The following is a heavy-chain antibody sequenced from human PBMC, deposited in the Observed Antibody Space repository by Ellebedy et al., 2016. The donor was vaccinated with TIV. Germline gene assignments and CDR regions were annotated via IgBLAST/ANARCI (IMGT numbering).Heavy chain of an antibody. CDR2: LYPGNSDT. V-gene: IGHV5-51*01. CDR3: ARHSLVTTRTSWFGP. CDR1: GFSFTNYW. D-gene: IGHD5-12*01. J-gene: IGHJ5*02. Sequence: GESLKISXKASGFSFTNYWIAWVRQMPGKGLEWMGVLYPGNSDTRYSPSFQGQVTISADKSIATAYLQWSSLKASDTAMYYCARHSLVTTRTSWFGPWGQGTLVTVSS.